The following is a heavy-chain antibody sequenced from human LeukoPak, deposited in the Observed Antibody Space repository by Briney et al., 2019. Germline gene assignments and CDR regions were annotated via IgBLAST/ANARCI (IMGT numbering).Heavy chain of an antibody. CDR2: INPSGGST. CDR3: ATDPPYDSSGYAY. CDR1: GYTFTSYY. Sequence: ASVKVSCKASGYTFTSYYMHWVRRAPGQGLEWMGIINPSGGSTSYAQKFQGRVTMTEDTSTDTAYMELSSLRSEDTAVYYCATDPPYDSSGYAYWGQGTLVTVSS. V-gene: IGHV1-46*01. J-gene: IGHJ4*02. D-gene: IGHD3-22*01.